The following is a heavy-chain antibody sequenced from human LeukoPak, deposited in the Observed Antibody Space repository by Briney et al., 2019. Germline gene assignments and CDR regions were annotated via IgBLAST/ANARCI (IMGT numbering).Heavy chain of an antibody. V-gene: IGHV1-2*02. Sequence: ASVKVYCKASGYLLTHYYVHWIRHAPGQGHEWMGWIDPNSGCPHHAVNFQGRATMTRDTSISTVYMDLSNLRSDDTGLYYCARSRTPFYYYGMHVWGLGTSVTVSS. CDR3: ARSRTPFYYYGMHV. D-gene: IGHD1-1*01. CDR2: IDPNSGCP. J-gene: IGHJ6*02. CDR1: GYLLTHYY.